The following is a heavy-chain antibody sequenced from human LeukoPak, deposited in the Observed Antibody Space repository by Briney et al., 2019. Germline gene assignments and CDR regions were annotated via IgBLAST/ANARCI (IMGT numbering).Heavy chain of an antibody. Sequence: SETLSLTCTVSGGSFSIYYWSWIRQPPGKGLEWIGYIYYSGSTNYHPSLKSRLTISLDTSKNQFSLKLSSVTAADTAVYYCARSGQLGYVNWFDPWGQGTLVTVSS. CDR1: GGSFSIYY. D-gene: IGHD6-6*01. CDR2: IYYSGST. CDR3: ARSGQLGYVNWFDP. V-gene: IGHV4-59*01. J-gene: IGHJ5*02.